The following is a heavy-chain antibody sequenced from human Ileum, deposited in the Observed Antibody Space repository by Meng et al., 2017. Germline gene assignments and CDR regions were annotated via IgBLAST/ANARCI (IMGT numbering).Heavy chain of an antibody. J-gene: IGHJ4*02. Sequence: QVQLQESGPGLVKVSQTLSLTSTVSGGSIGSAAYYWTWIRQHPAKGLEWIGYIHYTGSTSYNPSLESRTSTSIDTSNNQFSLKVTSVTAADTAVYYCARGVSAAGLFDNWGPGTLVTVSS. CDR1: GGSIGSAAYY. V-gene: IGHV4-31*03. CDR3: ARGVSAAGLFDN. CDR2: IHYTGST. D-gene: IGHD2-2*01.